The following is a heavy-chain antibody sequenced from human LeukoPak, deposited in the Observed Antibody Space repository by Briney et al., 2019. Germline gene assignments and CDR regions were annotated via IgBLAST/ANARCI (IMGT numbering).Heavy chain of an antibody. D-gene: IGHD3-10*01. CDR3: ARARRVAPIGP. Sequence: PSETLSLTCTVSDGSISGYYCSWVRQPPGKGLEWIGYIFYSGSTSYNPSLQSRVTMSVDTSKNQFSLKLSSVTAADTAVYYCARARRVAPIGPRGQGTLVTVSS. CDR2: IFYSGST. CDR1: DGSISGYY. J-gene: IGHJ5*02. V-gene: IGHV4-59*12.